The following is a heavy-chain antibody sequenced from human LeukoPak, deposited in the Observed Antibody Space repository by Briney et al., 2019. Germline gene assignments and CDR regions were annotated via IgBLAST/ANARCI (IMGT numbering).Heavy chain of an antibody. V-gene: IGHV4-59*13. CDR2: IYHSGST. CDR1: GVSITTYY. J-gene: IGHJ4*02. D-gene: IGHD3-10*01. CDR3: AREANYYGSGSYFEGTFDY. Sequence: PSETLSLTCTVSGVSITTYYWSWIRQPPGKGLEWIGYIYHSGSTNYNPSLKSRVTISVDTSKNEFSLKLTSVTAADTAVYYCAREANYYGSGSYFEGTFDYWGQGSLVTVSS.